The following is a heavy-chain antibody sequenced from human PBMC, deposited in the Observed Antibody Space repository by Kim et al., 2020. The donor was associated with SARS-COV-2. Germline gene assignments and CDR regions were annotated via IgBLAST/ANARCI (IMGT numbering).Heavy chain of an antibody. D-gene: IGHD3-16*02. V-gene: IGHV4-34*01. CDR3: ARETLENYVWGSYRYFDY. J-gene: IGHJ4*02. Sequence: KSRVTISVDTSKNQFSLKLSSVTAADTAVYYCARETLENYVWGSYRYFDYWGQGTLVTVSS.